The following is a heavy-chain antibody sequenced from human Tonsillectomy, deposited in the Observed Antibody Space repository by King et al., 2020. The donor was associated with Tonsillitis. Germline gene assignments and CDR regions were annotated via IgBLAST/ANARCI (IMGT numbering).Heavy chain of an antibody. J-gene: IGHJ4*02. V-gene: IGHV3-48*01. CDR2: ISSSGSTI. CDR1: GFIFSTCN. CDR3: ADLWVAAVGF. Sequence: QLVQSGGGLVRPGGSLRLSCAASGFIFSTCNMNWVRQAPGKGLEWISYISSSGSTISYADSVKGRFTISRDNAKNSLYLQMNSLRAEDTAVYYCADLWVAAVGFWGQGTLVTVSS. D-gene: IGHD6-13*01.